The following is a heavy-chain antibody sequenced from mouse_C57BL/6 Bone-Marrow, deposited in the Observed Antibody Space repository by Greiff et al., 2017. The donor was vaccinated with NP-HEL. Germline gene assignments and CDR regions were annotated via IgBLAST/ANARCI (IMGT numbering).Heavy chain of an antibody. Sequence: VQLQQSGAELVRPGASVKLSCTASGFNIKDYYMHWVKQRPEQGLEWIGRIDPEDGDTEYATKFPGKAPMTADTSSNTASLQLSSLTSEDTAVYYCTTVSIDYGDDVEGYWGQGTTLTVSA. CDR3: TTVSIDYGDDVEGY. V-gene: IGHV14-1*01. J-gene: IGHJ2*01. D-gene: IGHD2-2*01. CDR1: GFNIKDYY. CDR2: IDPEDGDT.